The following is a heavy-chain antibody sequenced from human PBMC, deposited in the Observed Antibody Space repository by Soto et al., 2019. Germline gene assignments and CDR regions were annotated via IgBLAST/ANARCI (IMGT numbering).Heavy chain of an antibody. D-gene: IGHD1-7*01. J-gene: IGHJ4*02. CDR3: ARHPLYWNYGGGVY. CDR1: GGSISSSSYY. V-gene: IGHV4-39*01. Sequence: SETLYLTCTVSGGSISSSSYYWGWIRQPPGKGLERIGGIYYSGSTYYHPSLKSRLTISVDTSKNQFSLKLSSVTAADTAVYYCARHPLYWNYGGGVYWGQGTLVTVSS. CDR2: IYYSGST.